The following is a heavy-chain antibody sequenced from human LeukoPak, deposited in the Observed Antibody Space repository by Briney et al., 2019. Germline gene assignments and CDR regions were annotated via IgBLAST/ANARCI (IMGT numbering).Heavy chain of an antibody. CDR3: ARGSHFRTTVTTRDFDY. J-gene: IGHJ4*02. Sequence: ASVKVSCKASGYTFTGYYMHWVRQAPGQGLEWMGWINPNSGGTNYAQKFQGRVTMTRDTSISTAYMELSGLRSDDTAVYYCARGSHFRTTVTTRDFDYWGQGTLVTVSS. V-gene: IGHV1-2*02. D-gene: IGHD4-11*01. CDR1: GYTFTGYY. CDR2: INPNSGGT.